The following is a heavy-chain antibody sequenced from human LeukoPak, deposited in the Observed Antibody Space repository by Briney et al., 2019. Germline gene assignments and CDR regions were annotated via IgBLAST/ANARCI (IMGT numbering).Heavy chain of an antibody. V-gene: IGHV4-38-2*02. CDR2: MYHSGSP. CDR3: AREWGRGTHDVFDN. J-gene: IGHJ4*02. CDR1: DYSISSCYF. D-gene: IGHD3-16*01. Sequence: PETLSLTCIVSDYSISSCYFWGWIRQPPGKGLEWVGSMYHSGSPYYNPSLKSRVTISVDTSKNQLSLKLSSVTAADTAVYYCAREWGRGTHDVFDNWGQGTLVTVSS.